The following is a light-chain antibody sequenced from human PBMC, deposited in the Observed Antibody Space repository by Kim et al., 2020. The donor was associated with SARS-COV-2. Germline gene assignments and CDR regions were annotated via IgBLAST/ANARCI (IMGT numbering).Light chain of an antibody. CDR2: QDD. J-gene: IGLJ2*01. CDR1: KLGNRY. Sequence: SYELTQPPSVSVSPGQTASITCSGDKLGNRYASWYQQKPGQSPVLVMYQDDKRPSGIPERFSGSNSGNTATLTISGTQTMDEADYYCQVWDSSTYVVFGGGTQLTVL. V-gene: IGLV3-1*01. CDR3: QVWDSSTYVV.